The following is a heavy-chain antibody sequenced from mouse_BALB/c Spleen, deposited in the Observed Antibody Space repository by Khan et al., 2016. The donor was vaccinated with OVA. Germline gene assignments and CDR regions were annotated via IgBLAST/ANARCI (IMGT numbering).Heavy chain of an antibody. CDR2: INSDGDYT. V-gene: IGHV5-6*01. CDR3: ASLLTGSFAY. CDR1: GFTFSTYG. D-gene: IGHD4-1*01. J-gene: IGHJ3*01. Sequence: EVELVESGGDLVKPGGSLRLSCAASGFTFSTYGMSWVRQPPDKRLEWVATINSDGDYTYYPDTVKGRFTISRNNAENTLYLQVSSLQSEDTAIYYCASLLTGSFAYWGQGTLVTVSA.